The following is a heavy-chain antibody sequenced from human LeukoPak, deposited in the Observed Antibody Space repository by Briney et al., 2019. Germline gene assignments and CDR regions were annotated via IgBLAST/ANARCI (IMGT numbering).Heavy chain of an antibody. CDR3: TTEQQVHDY. CDR2: IRSKANSYAT. D-gene: IGHD6-13*01. CDR1: GFTFSGSA. J-gene: IGHJ4*02. V-gene: IGHV3-73*01. Sequence: GGSLRLSCAASGFTFSGSAMHWVRQASGKGLEWVGRIRSKANSYATAYAASVKGRFTISRDDSKNTAYLQMNSLKIEDTAVYYCTTEQQVHDYWGQGTLVTVSS.